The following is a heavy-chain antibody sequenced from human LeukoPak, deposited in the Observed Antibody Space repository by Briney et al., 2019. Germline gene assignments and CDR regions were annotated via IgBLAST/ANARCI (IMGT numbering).Heavy chain of an antibody. D-gene: IGHD2-15*01. CDR1: GFTFSSYA. V-gene: IGHV3-23*01. CDR3: AKRYCSGGSCYCDY. Sequence: GGSLRLSCAASGFTFSSYAMSWVRQAPGKGLEWVAAISGSGVSTYYADSVKGRFTISRDNSKNTLYLQMNSLRAEDAAVYYCAKRYCSGGSCYCDYWGQGTLVTVSS. J-gene: IGHJ4*02. CDR2: ISGSGVST.